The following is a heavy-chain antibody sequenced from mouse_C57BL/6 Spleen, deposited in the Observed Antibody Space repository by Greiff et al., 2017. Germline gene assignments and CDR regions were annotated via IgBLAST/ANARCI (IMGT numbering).Heavy chain of an antibody. CDR1: GYSFTSDY. J-gene: IGHJ2*01. CDR2: ISNSGST. Sequence: EVQLQQSGPGLAKPSPTLSLSCSATGYSFTSDYWNWIRKFPGNKLEYMGYISNSGSTYYNPSLKSRISITRDTSKTQYYLQLNSVTTEDTATYYCARRRLSSYPYFDGWGQGTTLTVST. V-gene: IGHV3-8*01. CDR3: ARRRLSSYPYFDG. D-gene: IGHD1-1*01.